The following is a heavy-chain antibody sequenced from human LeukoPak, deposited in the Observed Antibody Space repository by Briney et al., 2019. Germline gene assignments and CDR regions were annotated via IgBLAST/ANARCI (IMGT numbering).Heavy chain of an antibody. CDR1: GFTFSGYA. Sequence: GGSLRLSCAASGFTFSGYAMSWVRQAPGKGLEWVSAISGSGGSTYYADSVKGRFTISRDNSKNTLYLQMNSLRAEDTAVYYCAKAYLEPPVYYYDSSGYYNRAFDIWGQGTMVTVSS. CDR2: ISGSGGST. CDR3: AKAYLEPPVYYYDSSGYYNRAFDI. J-gene: IGHJ3*02. V-gene: IGHV3-23*01. D-gene: IGHD3-22*01.